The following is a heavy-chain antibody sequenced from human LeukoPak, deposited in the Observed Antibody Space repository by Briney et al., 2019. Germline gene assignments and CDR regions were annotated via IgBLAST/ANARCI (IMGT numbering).Heavy chain of an antibody. CDR2: ISYDGSNK. V-gene: IGHV3-30-3*01. Sequence: GGSLRLSCAASGFTFSSYAMHWVRQAPGKGLEWVAVISYDGSNKYYADSVKGRFTISRDNSKNTLYLQMNSLRAEDTAVYYCARPPPIISGSHFGGVDYWGQGTLVTVSS. CDR3: ARPPPIISGSHFGGVDY. D-gene: IGHD1-26*01. J-gene: IGHJ4*02. CDR1: GFTFSSYA.